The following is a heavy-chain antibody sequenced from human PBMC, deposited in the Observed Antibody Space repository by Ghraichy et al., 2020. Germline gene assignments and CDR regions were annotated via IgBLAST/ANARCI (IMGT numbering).Heavy chain of an antibody. J-gene: IGHJ6*02. CDR2: IYSSGST. D-gene: IGHD5-18*01. CDR3: ARRLSGGYNYGLMDV. Sequence: SQTLSLTCTVSGGSISSNYWSWIRQPPGKGLEWIGYIYSSGSTNYNPPLKSRVTISVDTSKNQVSLKLNSVTAADTAVYYCARRLSGGYNYGLMDVWGQGTTVTVSS. CDR1: GGSISSNY. V-gene: IGHV4-4*09.